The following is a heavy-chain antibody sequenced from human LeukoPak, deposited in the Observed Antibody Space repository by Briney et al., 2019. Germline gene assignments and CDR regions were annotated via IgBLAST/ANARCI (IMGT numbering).Heavy chain of an antibody. D-gene: IGHD6-19*01. Sequence: PGRSLRLSCAASGFTFSNYALHWVRQAPGKGLEWVAVISYDGSSKFYADSVRGRFTISRDNSKNTLFLQMNSLRPEDTAVYYCAKDRVYSSGWSRYYFDYWGQGTLVTISP. J-gene: IGHJ4*02. V-gene: IGHV3-30*04. CDR3: AKDRVYSSGWSRYYFDY. CDR2: ISYDGSSK. CDR1: GFTFSNYA.